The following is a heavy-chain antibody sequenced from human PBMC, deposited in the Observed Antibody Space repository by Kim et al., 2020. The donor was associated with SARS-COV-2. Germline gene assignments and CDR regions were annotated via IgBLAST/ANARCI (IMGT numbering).Heavy chain of an antibody. CDR1: GDTFSRNA. CDR3: SREGFDY. CDR2: IIPTLDVA. V-gene: IGHV1-69*04. J-gene: IGHJ4*02. Sequence: SVKVSCKASGDTFSRNAINWVRQAPGKGLEWMGRIIPTLDVANYALKFQDRVTITADKSTTTAYMELTNLRSDETAMYFCSREGFDYWGQGTLVTFSS.